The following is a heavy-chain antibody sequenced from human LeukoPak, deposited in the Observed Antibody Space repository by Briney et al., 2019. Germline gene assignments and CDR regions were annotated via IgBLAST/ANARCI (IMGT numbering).Heavy chain of an antibody. CDR3: ARRTKDCSGGSCYSDY. CDR1: GYSFTSYW. Sequence: KPGESLKISCKGSGYSFTSYWIGWVRQMPGKGLEWMGIIYPGDSDTRYSLSFQGQVTISADKSISTAYLQWSSLKASDTAMYYCARRTKDCSGGSCYSDYWGQGTLVTVSS. V-gene: IGHV5-51*03. CDR2: IYPGDSDT. D-gene: IGHD2-15*01. J-gene: IGHJ4*02.